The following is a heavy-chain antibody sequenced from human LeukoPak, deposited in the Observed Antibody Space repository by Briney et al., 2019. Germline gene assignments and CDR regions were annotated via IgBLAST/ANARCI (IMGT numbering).Heavy chain of an antibody. CDR3: ARGPYYYDSSGYGPSWDY. J-gene: IGHJ4*02. CDR2: INPNSGDT. Sequence: ASVKVSCKASGYTFTDYYINWVRQAPGQGLEWIGWINPNSGDTNYAQKFQDRVTMTRDTSISTAYIELNFLRSDDTAVYYCARGPYYYDSSGYGPSWDYWGQGTLVTVSS. V-gene: IGHV1-2*02. D-gene: IGHD3-22*01. CDR1: GYTFTDYY.